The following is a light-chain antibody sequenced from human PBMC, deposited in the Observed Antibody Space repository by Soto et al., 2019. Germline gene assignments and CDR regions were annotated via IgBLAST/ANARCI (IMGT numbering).Light chain of an antibody. J-gene: IGLJ3*02. CDR1: SSDVGGYNY. V-gene: IGLV2-14*01. CDR2: DVS. Sequence: SALTQPASVSGSPGQSITISCTGTSSDVGGYNYVSWYQQHPGKAPKPMIYDVSNRPSGVSNRFSGSKSGNTASLTISGLQAEDEADYYCSSYTSSSTLGVFGGGTQLTVL. CDR3: SSYTSSSTLGV.